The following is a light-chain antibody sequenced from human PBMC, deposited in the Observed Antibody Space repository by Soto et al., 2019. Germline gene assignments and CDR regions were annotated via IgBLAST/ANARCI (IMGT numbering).Light chain of an antibody. J-gene: IGKJ1*01. CDR2: GES. CDR1: QNIGIY. Sequence: DIQMSQSPPSLSASVGARVTITSRASQNIGIYLNWYQQKPGKAPNLLIYGESNLQTGVPSRFSASGSGTDFSLAISTLQPEDFATYYSQQSYTSPWTCGQGTNVEI. CDR3: QQSYTSPWT. V-gene: IGKV1-39*01.